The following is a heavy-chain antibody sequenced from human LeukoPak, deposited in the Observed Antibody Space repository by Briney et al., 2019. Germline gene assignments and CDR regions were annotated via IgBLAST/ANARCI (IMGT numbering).Heavy chain of an antibody. CDR3: ARDLSSSTSCYSY. CDR1: GFTFSSHS. J-gene: IGHJ4*02. CDR2: ISPSGNYI. V-gene: IGHV3-21*01. Sequence: GGSLRLSCAASGFTFSSHSMNWVRQAPGKGLEWVSSISPSGNYIYYADSLEGRFTISRDNAKNSLYLQMNSLRAEDTAVYYSARDLSSSTSCYSYWGQGTLVTVSS. D-gene: IGHD2-2*01.